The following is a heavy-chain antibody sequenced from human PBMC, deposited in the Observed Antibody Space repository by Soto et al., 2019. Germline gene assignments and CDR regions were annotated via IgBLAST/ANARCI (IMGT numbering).Heavy chain of an antibody. Sequence: QVQLQESGPGLVRASETLSLTCTVSGGSISGYYWTWIRQAAGKGLEWIGRIYSSGTTKYNPSLKSRVTMSLDTSKNQFSLRLSSVTATDTAVYYWARGQRFSDWFDPWGPGTLVTVSS. J-gene: IGHJ5*02. CDR2: IYSSGTT. D-gene: IGHD3-3*01. CDR1: GGSISGYY. CDR3: ARGQRFSDWFDP. V-gene: IGHV4-4*07.